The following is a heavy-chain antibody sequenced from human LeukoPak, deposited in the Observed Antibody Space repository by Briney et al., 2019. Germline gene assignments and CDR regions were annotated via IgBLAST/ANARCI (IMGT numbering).Heavy chain of an antibody. Sequence: SETLSLTCTVSGYSISSGYYWGWIRQPPGKGLEWIGSIYHSGSTYYNPSLKSRVTISVDTSKNQFSLKLSSVTAADTAVYYCAREGGYSYGYPYYFGYWGQGTLVTVSS. CDR2: IYHSGST. V-gene: IGHV4-38-2*02. J-gene: IGHJ4*02. D-gene: IGHD5-18*01. CDR1: GYSISSGYY. CDR3: AREGGYSYGYPYYFGY.